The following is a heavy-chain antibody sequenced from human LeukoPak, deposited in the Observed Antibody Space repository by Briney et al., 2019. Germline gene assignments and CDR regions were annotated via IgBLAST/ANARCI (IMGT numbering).Heavy chain of an antibody. D-gene: IGHD2-15*01. CDR1: GGSISSYY. CDR2: IYYSGST. Sequence: SETLSLTCTVSGGSISSYYWSWIRQPPGKGLEWIGSIYYSGSTYYNPSLKSRVTISVDTSKNQFSLKLNSVTAADTAVYYCARDERGYSDWFDPWGQGTLVPVSS. CDR3: ARDERGYSDWFDP. J-gene: IGHJ5*02. V-gene: IGHV4-59*12.